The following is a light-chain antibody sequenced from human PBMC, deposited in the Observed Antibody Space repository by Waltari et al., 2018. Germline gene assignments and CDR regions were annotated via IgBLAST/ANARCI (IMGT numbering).Light chain of an antibody. V-gene: IGLV9-49*01. CDR2: VGTGGMVG. CDR3: GADHGSGSSFVYV. CDR1: SGYSKSK. J-gene: IGLJ1*01. Sequence: QPVLTQPPSASASLGASVTLTCTLSSGYSKSKEDRYQQRPGKGPRFVMRVGTGGMVGSKGDGIPDRFSVLGSGLNRYLTIKNIQEEDESDYHCGADHGSGSSFVYVFGTGTKVTVL.